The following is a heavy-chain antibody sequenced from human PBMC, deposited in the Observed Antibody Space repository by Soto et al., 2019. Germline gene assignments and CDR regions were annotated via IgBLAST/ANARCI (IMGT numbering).Heavy chain of an antibody. CDR2: IYHSGLT. D-gene: IGHD2-2*01. V-gene: IGHV4-30-2*01. J-gene: IGHJ5*02. CDR1: GGSISSGYS. Sequence: QLQLQESGSGLVKPSQTLSLTCAVSGGSISSGYSWSWIRQPPGKGLAWIGYIYHSGLTYYHPSLKRRVTISVDRSKNQFSLKLSSVTAADTAVYYCGRGYCSITSCSNWLDPWGQGTLVTVSS. CDR3: GRGYCSITSCSNWLDP.